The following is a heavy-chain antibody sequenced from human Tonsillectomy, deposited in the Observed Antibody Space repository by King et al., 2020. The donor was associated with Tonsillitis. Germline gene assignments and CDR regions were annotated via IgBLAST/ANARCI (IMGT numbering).Heavy chain of an antibody. D-gene: IGHD2-2*01. CDR1: GGSISSGGYY. CDR3: ARDPRGYCSSTSCFGGGYYYYYMDV. V-gene: IGHV4-31*03. Sequence: VQLQESGPGLVKPSQTLSLTCTVSGGSISSGGYYWSWIRQPPGKGLEWIGYIYYSGSTYYNPSLKSRVTISVDTSKNQFSLKLGSVTAADTAVYYCARDPRGYCSSTSCFGGGYYYYYMDVWGKGTTVTVSS. J-gene: IGHJ6*03. CDR2: IYYSGST.